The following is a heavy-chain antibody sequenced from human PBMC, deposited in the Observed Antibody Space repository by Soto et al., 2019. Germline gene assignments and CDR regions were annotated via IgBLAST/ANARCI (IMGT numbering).Heavy chain of an antibody. CDR3: ARLGGVGAPTGTDF. J-gene: IGHJ4*02. V-gene: IGHV1-69*01. D-gene: IGHD1-26*01. Sequence: QLVQSGAEVKKPGSSVQISCKASGGTFSSYVISWLRQAPGQGLEWMGGVIPILGQAYYAPNLQGRVTITADVSTRTAYMELNRLTSADTAVYFCARLGGVGAPTGTDFWGQGTLVTVSS. CDR1: GGTFSSYV. CDR2: VIPILGQA.